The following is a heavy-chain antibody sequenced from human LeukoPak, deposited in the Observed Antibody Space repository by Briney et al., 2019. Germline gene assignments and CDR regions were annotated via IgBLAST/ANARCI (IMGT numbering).Heavy chain of an antibody. V-gene: IGHV3-23*01. D-gene: IGHD4-11*01. CDR2: ISGSGGST. CDR1: GFTFSSYA. Sequence: PGGSLRLSCAASGFTFSSYAMSWVRQAPGKGLEWVSAISGSGGSTYYADSVKGRFTISRDNSKNTLYLQMNSLRAEDTAVYYCAKDSWSDDYAEYFQHWGQGTLVTVSS. J-gene: IGHJ1*01. CDR3: AKDSWSDDYAEYFQH.